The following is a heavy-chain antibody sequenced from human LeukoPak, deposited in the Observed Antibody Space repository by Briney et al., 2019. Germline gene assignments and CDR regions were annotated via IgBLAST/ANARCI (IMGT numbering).Heavy chain of an antibody. CDR1: GYTFTSYA. CDR3: ARGGSRVVTYGNFDY. J-gene: IGHJ4*02. CDR2: ISTYSGNT. D-gene: IGHD2-21*02. Sequence: ASVKVSCKPSGYTFTSYALSLVRQAPAQGLEWMGWISTYSGNTNYAQKLQGRITMTIETSTSTAYMELRSLRSDDTAVYYCARGGSRVVTYGNFDYWGQGTLVTVSS. V-gene: IGHV1-18*01.